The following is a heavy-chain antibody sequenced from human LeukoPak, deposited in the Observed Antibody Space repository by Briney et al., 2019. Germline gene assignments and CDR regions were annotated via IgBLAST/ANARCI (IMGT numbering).Heavy chain of an antibody. CDR1: GFTFSSYA. CDR2: ISASGGST. V-gene: IGHV3-23*01. D-gene: IGHD5-24*01. Sequence: GGSLRLSCAASGFTFSSYAMGWVRQAPGKGLEWVSAISASGGSTYSVDSVNGRFIISRDNSKNTLYLQMNSLRAEDTAVFYCAKRATSAWYYDFWGQGTLVTVSS. CDR3: AKRATSAWYYDF. J-gene: IGHJ4*02.